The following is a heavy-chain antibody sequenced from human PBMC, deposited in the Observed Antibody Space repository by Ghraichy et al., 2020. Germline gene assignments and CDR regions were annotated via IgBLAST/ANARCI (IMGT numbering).Heavy chain of an antibody. CDR1: GGSISSSSYY. CDR3: ARLRVEITVGCNWFDP. Sequence: SETLSLTCTVSGGSISSSSYYWGWIRQPPGKGLEWIGSIYYSGSTYYNPSLKSRVTISVDTSKNQFSLKLSSVTAADTAVYYCARLRVEITVGCNWFDPWGQGTLVTVSS. CDR2: IYYSGST. J-gene: IGHJ5*02. D-gene: IGHD2-2*03. V-gene: IGHV4-39*01.